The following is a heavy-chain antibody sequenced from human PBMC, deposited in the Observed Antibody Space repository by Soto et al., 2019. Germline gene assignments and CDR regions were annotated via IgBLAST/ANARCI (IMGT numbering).Heavy chain of an antibody. Sequence: GESLKISCKGSGYSFAKSWIGWVRQMPGKGLEWMGIIDPSDSDTRYSPSFQGLVSISADKSVNVSYLQWSSLKASDTAMYYCARHGRGPLFYFYGMDVWGQGTTVTVSS. D-gene: IGHD2-15*01. CDR1: GYSFAKSW. V-gene: IGHV5-51*01. CDR2: IDPSDSDT. J-gene: IGHJ6*02. CDR3: ARHGRGPLFYFYGMDV.